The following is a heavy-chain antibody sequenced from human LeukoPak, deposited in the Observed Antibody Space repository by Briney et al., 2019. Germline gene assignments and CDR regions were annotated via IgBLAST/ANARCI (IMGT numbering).Heavy chain of an antibody. CDR3: ARGASGSGFNYFDY. D-gene: IGHD3-10*01. J-gene: IGHJ4*02. CDR2: INPNSGGT. CDR1: GYTFTGYY. Sequence: GASVKVSCKASGYTFTGYYMHWVRQAPGQGLEWMGWINPNSGGTNYAQKFQGRVTMTRDTSISTAHIELSRLRSDDTAVYYCARGASGSGFNYFDYWGQGSLVTVSS. V-gene: IGHV1-2*02.